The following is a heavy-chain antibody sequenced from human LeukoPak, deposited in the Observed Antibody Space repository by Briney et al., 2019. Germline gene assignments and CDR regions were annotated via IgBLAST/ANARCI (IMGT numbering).Heavy chain of an antibody. CDR3: ARQQGTYYFDY. V-gene: IGHV1-69*04. Sequence: GASVKVSCKASGYTFTSYDINWVRQATGQGLEWMGRIIPILGIANYAQKFQGRVTITADKSTSTAYMELSSLRSEDTAVYYCARQQGTYYFDYWGQGTLVTVSS. D-gene: IGHD1-1*01. J-gene: IGHJ4*02. CDR1: GYTFTSYD. CDR2: IIPILGIA.